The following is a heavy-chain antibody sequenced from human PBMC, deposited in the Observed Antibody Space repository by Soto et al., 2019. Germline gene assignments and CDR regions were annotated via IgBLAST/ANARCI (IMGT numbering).Heavy chain of an antibody. Sequence: EVQMVESGGDLVQPGGSLRLSCAASGFTFSSYEMNWVRQAPGKGLEWVSYISNRDNTIYYADSVRGRFTISRDIAKNSLYLQMKGLRAEDTAFYFCARTAYSGYLGGWYFDLWGRGTLVTVSS. CDR2: ISNRDNTI. D-gene: IGHD5-12*01. CDR3: ARTAYSGYLGGWYFDL. CDR1: GFTFSSYE. V-gene: IGHV3-48*03. J-gene: IGHJ2*01.